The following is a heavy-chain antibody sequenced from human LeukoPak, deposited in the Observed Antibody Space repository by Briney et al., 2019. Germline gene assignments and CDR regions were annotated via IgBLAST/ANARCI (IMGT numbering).Heavy chain of an antibody. J-gene: IGHJ4*02. Sequence: PGGSLRLSCVASGFSFSRSWMSWVRQAPGKGLEWVANIKVDGSEKHYLDSVEGRFIISRDNAKNSLHLQMNNLRAEDTAEYYCVRDGPFGSGTFGYWAQGTLVSVPS. D-gene: IGHD3-10*01. CDR3: VRDGPFGSGTFGY. CDR2: IKVDGSEK. V-gene: IGHV3-7*01. CDR1: GFSFSRSW.